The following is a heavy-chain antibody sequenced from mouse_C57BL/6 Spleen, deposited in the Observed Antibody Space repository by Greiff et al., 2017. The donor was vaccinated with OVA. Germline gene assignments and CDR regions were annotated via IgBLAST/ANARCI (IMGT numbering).Heavy chain of an antibody. CDR3: AREGHYDGYSHTLYYFDY. Sequence: EVQGVESGGGLVKPGGSLKLSCAASGFTFSSYAMSWVRQTPEKRLEWVATISDGGSYTYYPDNVKGRFTISRDNAKNNLYLQMSHLKSEDTAMYYCAREGHYDGYSHTLYYFDYWGQGTTLTVSS. J-gene: IGHJ2*01. V-gene: IGHV5-4*01. CDR1: GFTFSSYA. CDR2: ISDGGSYT. D-gene: IGHD2-3*01.